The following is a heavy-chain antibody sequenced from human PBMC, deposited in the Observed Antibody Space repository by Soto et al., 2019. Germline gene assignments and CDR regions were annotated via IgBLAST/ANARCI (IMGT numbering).Heavy chain of an antibody. CDR3: ARQRISSSSWFDP. J-gene: IGHJ5*02. Sequence: EVQLVESGGGLVQPGGSLRLSCAASGFTFSSHWMHWVRQAPGKGLVWVSRISGDGKGTNYADSVKGRCTISRDNAKNTLYPQMNSLRADDTAVYYCARQRISSSSWFDPWGQGTLVTVSS. D-gene: IGHD2-2*01. CDR1: GFTFSSHW. CDR2: ISGDGKGT. V-gene: IGHV3-74*01.